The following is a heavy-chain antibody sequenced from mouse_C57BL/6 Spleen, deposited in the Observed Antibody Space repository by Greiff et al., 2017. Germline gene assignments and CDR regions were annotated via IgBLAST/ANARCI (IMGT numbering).Heavy chain of an antibody. V-gene: IGHV6-3*01. CDR3: TGPSYYDYDGPY. CDR2: IRLKSDNYAT. D-gene: IGHD2-4*01. J-gene: IGHJ2*01. CDR1: GFTFSNYW. Sequence: EVMLVESGGGLVQPGGSMKLSCVASGFTFSNYWMNWVRQSPEKGLEWVAQIRLKSDNYATHYAESVKGRFTISRDDSKSSVYLQMNNLRAEDTGIYYCTGPSYYDYDGPYWGQGTTLTVSS.